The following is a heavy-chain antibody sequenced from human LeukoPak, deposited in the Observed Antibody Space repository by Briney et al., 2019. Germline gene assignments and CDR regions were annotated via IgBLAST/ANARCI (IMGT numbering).Heavy chain of an antibody. J-gene: IGHJ6*03. CDR2: ISYDGNND. CDR1: EFTFINYA. D-gene: IGHD5-24*01. Sequence: GGSLRLSCAASEFTFINYAMNRVRQAPGKGLEWLALISYDGNNDYYADSVKGRFIISRDKAKSTLYLQMNSLRVEDTAVYYCARDRPPRGGYSSPYYFFYMDVWGKGTTVAVSS. V-gene: IGHV3-30-3*01. CDR3: ARDRPPRGGYSSPYYFFYMDV.